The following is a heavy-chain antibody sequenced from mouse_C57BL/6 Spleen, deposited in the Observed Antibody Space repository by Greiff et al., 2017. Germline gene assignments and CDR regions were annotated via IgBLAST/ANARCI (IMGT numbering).Heavy chain of an antibody. Sequence: VQLQQSGPELVKPGASVKISCKASGYTFTDYYMNWVKQSHGKSLEWIGDINPNNGGTSYNQKFKGKATLTVDKSSSTAYMELRSLTSEDSAVYYCARFYYGSSFMDYWGQGTSVTVSS. J-gene: IGHJ4*01. CDR3: ARFYYGSSFMDY. CDR2: INPNNGGT. CDR1: GYTFTDYY. D-gene: IGHD1-1*01. V-gene: IGHV1-26*01.